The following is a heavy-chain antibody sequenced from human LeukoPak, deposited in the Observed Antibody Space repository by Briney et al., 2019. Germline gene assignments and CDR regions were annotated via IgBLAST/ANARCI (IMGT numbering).Heavy chain of an antibody. D-gene: IGHD6-13*01. CDR1: GDSLSSNSAT. V-gene: IGHV6-1*01. CDR2: TYYRPNWYN. J-gene: IGHJ2*01. Sequence: SQTLSLTCAISGDSLSSNSATWNWIRQSPSRGLEWLGRTYYRPNWYNDYAVSVKSRIIINPDTSKNQFSLQLDSVSPEDTAVYYCTRGSKGSSPYWYFDLWGRGTLVTVSS. CDR3: TRGSKGSSPYWYFDL.